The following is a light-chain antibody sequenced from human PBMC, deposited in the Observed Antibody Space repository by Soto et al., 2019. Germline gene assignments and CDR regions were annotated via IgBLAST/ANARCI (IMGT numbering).Light chain of an antibody. Sequence: QSVLTQPRSVSGSPGQSVTISCTGTSSDVGGYNYVSWYQQHPGKAPKLMIYDVSKRPSGFPDRFSGSKSGNTASLTISGLQAEDEADYYCCSYAGSYTLVVFGGGTKLTVL. J-gene: IGLJ2*01. V-gene: IGLV2-11*01. CDR3: CSYAGSYTLVV. CDR2: DVS. CDR1: SSDVGGYNY.